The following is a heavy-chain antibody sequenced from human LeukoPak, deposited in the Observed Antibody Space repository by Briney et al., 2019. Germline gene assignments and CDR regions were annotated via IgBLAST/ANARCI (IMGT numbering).Heavy chain of an antibody. V-gene: IGHV3-30*14. CDR3: ARVLWEMATIYYYYYMDV. D-gene: IGHD5-24*01. Sequence: GGSLRLSCAASGFTFSDYAMHWVRQAPGKGLEWVAVTSYDGSNKYYADSVKGRFTISRDNSKNTLYLQMNSLRAEDTAVYYCARVLWEMATIYYYYYMDVWGKGTTVTISS. J-gene: IGHJ6*03. CDR1: GFTFSDYA. CDR2: TSYDGSNK.